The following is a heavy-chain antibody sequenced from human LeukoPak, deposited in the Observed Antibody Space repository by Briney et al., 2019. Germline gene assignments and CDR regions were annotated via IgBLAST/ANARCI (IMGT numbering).Heavy chain of an antibody. CDR2: INPSGGST. J-gene: IGHJ4*02. Sequence: ASVKVSCKASGYTFISYYMHWVRQAPGQGLEWMGIINPSGGSTTYAQMLQGRVILTRDTSTRTVYMELYSLRSEDTAVYYCAKGGRDYGDSSGTDWGQGTLVTVSS. CDR1: GYTFISYY. CDR3: AKGGRDYGDSSGTD. D-gene: IGHD4-17*01. V-gene: IGHV1-46*01.